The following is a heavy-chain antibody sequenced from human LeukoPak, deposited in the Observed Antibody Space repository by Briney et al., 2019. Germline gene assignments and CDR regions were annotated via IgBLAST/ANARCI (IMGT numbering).Heavy chain of an antibody. CDR1: GGSIISGSYY. J-gene: IGHJ5*02. V-gene: IGHV4-61*02. D-gene: IGHD2-15*01. CDR3: ARERYGSWFDP. Sequence: SETLSLTCIVSGGSIISGSYYWSWIRQPAGKGLEWIGRIYTSGSTNYNPSLKSRVTISADTSKNQFSLKLSSVTAADTAVYYCARERYGSWFDPWGQGTLVTVSS. CDR2: IYTSGST.